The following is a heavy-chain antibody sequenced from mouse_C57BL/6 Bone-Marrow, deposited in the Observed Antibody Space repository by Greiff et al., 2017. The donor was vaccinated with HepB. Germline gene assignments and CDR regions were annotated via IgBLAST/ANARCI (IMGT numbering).Heavy chain of an antibody. J-gene: IGHJ2*01. Sequence: QVQLKQPGAELVRPGSSVKLSCKASGYTFTSYWMHWVKQRPIQGLEWIGNIDPSDSETHYNQKFKDKATLTVDKSSSTAYMQLSSLTSEDSAVYYCAREYYYGSLYYFDYWGQGTTLTVSS. CDR3: AREYYYGSLYYFDY. CDR2: IDPSDSET. D-gene: IGHD1-1*01. CDR1: GYTFTSYW. V-gene: IGHV1-52*01.